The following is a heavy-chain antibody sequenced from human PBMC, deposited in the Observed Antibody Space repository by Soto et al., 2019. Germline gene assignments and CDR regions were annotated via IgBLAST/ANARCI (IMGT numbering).Heavy chain of an antibody. D-gene: IGHD1-1*01. V-gene: IGHV3-30*18. CDR3: AKERGRNRNFAMDV. Sequence: GGSLRLSCVVSGFTFSDYGFHWVRQAPGKGLDWVAAISYDGSFVDYADSVRGRFTISRDNSRNTLDLQMNTLRHEDTAVYYCAKERGRNRNFAMDVWGQGTSVTVSS. CDR1: GFTFSDYG. J-gene: IGHJ6*02. CDR2: ISYDGSFV.